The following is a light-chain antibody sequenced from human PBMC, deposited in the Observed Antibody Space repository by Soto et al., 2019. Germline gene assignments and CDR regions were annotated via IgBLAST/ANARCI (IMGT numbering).Light chain of an antibody. CDR2: GAS. CDR3: QQYNNWPPIT. J-gene: IGKJ5*01. V-gene: IGKV3-15*01. CDR1: QSVSKS. Sequence: EIVMTQSPATLSVSPGERATLSCRASQSVSKSLAWYQQKPGQAPRLLIFGASTRATGIPARFSGSGSETEFTLTISSLQSEDFAVYYCQQYNNWPPITFGQGTRLGIK.